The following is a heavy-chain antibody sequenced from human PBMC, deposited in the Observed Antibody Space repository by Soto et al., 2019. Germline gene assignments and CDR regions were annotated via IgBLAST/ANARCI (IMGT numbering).Heavy chain of an antibody. CDR1: GFPFSSYG. D-gene: IGHD6-19*01. J-gene: IGHJ4*02. CDR3: AKWEDIAVAGGLPGVDY. V-gene: IGHV3-30*18. CDR2: ISYDGSNK. Sequence: QVQLVESGGGVVQPGRSLRLSCAASGFPFSSYGMHWVRQAPGKGLEWVAVISYDGSNKYYADSVKGRFTISRDNSKNTLYLQMNSLRAEDTAVYYGAKWEDIAVAGGLPGVDYWCQGTLVTVSS.